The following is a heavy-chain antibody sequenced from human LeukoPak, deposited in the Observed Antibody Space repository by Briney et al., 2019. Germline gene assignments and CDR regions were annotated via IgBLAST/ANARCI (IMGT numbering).Heavy chain of an antibody. CDR3: ASGSSGWYLY. V-gene: IGHV3-23*01. CDR1: GFIFDTHT. D-gene: IGHD6-19*01. J-gene: IGHJ4*02. Sequence: PGGSLRLSCTASGFIFDTHTLTWVRQAPGKGLEWVASISGSGDSTNYGDSVKGRFTISRDNSKNTLYLQMNSLRAEDTAVYYCASGSSGWYLYWGQGTLVTVSS. CDR2: ISGSGDST.